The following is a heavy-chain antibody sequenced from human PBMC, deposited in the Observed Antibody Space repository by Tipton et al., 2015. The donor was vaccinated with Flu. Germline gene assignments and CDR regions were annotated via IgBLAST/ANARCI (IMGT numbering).Heavy chain of an antibody. J-gene: IGHJ3*02. CDR3: ARGYYYGSGSPQGNDI. D-gene: IGHD3-10*01. Sequence: TLSLTCTVSGGSISSGDYYWSWIRQPPGKGLEWIGYIYYSGSTYYNPSLKSRVTISVDTSKNQFSLKLSSVTVADTAVYYCARGYYYGSGSPQGNDIWGQGTMVTVSS. CDR1: GGSISSGDYY. CDR2: IYYSGST. V-gene: IGHV4-30-4*01.